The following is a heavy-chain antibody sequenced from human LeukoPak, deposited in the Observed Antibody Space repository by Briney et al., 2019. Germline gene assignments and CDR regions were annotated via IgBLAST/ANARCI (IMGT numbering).Heavy chain of an antibody. J-gene: IGHJ3*01. CDR1: GFTFSNHW. Sequence: GGSLRLSCAASGFTFSNHWVTWVRQAPGTGLEWVANIKEDGRVPQYVDSLKGRFTISRDNAKTSLYLQMTSLRADDTAVYYCARESGSRAFDVWGQGTVVTVSS. V-gene: IGHV3-7*01. CDR2: IKEDGRVP. CDR3: ARESGSRAFDV. D-gene: IGHD2-15*01.